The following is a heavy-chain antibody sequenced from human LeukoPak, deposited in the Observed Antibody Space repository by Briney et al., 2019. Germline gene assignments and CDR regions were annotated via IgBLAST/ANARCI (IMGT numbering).Heavy chain of an antibody. CDR1: RVTFTGYA. D-gene: IGHD1-26*01. J-gene: IGHJ3*02. CDR2: MAYAVRNK. CDR3: ARVPVGVAGAFDI. V-gene: IGHV3-30*04. Sequence: GRSLRLSCAASRVTFTGYAIHRGRGAPGTGVEGGAVMAYAVRNKYSADSVTCRFTTSRDNSRTTMYLHMTSLIAQDPAVYSCARVPVGVAGAFDIWGQGAMVTVSS.